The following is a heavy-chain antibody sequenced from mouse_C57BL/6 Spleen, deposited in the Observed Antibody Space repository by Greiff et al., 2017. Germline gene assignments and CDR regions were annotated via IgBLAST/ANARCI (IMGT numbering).Heavy chain of an antibody. V-gene: IGHV3-6*01. Sequence: EVQRVESGPGLVKPSQSLSLTCSVTGYSITSGYYWNWIRQIPGNKLEWMGYISYDGSNNYNQSLKNRISITRDTSKNQFFLKLNSVTTEDTATYYCGRGGYWGQGTTLTVSS. CDR3: GRGGY. J-gene: IGHJ2*01. CDR1: GYSITSGYY. CDR2: ISYDGSN.